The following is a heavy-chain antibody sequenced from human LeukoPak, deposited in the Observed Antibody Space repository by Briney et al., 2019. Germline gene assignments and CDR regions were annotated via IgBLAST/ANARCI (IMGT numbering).Heavy chain of an antibody. CDR3: ARDSSGSWDY. D-gene: IGHD3-22*01. Sequence: SETLSLTCTVSGGSISSSSYYWGWIRQPPGKGLEWIGSIYYSGSTYYNPSLKSRVTISVDTSKNQFSLKLSSVTAADTAVYYCARDSSGSWDYWGQGTLVTVSS. CDR1: GGSISSSSYY. V-gene: IGHV4-39*02. CDR2: IYYSGST. J-gene: IGHJ4*02.